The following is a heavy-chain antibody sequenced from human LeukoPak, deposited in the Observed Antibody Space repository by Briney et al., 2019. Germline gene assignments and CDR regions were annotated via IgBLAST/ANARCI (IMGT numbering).Heavy chain of an antibody. CDR2: FDPEDGET. D-gene: IGHD6-13*01. V-gene: IGHV1-24*01. Sequence: ASVKVSCKVSGYTLTELSMHWVRQAPGKGLEWMGGFDPEDGETIYAQKFQGRATMTEDTSTDTAYMELSSLRSEDTAVYYCATVGVYSSSWYYFDYWGQGTLVTVSS. J-gene: IGHJ4*02. CDR3: ATVGVYSSSWYYFDY. CDR1: GYTLTELS.